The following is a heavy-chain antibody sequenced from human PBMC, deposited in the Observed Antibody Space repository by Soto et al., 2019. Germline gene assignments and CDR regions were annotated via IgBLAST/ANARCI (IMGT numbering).Heavy chain of an antibody. D-gene: IGHD2-15*01. J-gene: IGHJ3*02. CDR1: GGTFSSYA. CDR2: IIPIFGTA. CDR3: ARGSGYSDAFDI. Sequence: SVKVSCKAPGGTFSSYAISWVRQAPGQGLEWMGGIIPIFGTANYAQKFQGRVTMTGNTSTSTAYMELSSLRSEDTAVYYCARGSGYSDAFDIWGQGTMVTVSS. V-gene: IGHV1-69*06.